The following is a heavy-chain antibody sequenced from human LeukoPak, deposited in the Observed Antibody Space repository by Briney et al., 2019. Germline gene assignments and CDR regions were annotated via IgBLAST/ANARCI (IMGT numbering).Heavy chain of an antibody. V-gene: IGHV3-9*01. D-gene: IGHD3-9*01. Sequence: GGSLRLSCAASGFTFDDYDMHWVRQAPGKGLEWVSGISWNSGSIGYADSVKGRFTISRDNAKNSLYLQMNSLRAEDTALYYCAKDLYYDILTGYFDYWGQGTLVTVSS. CDR1: GFTFDDYD. CDR3: AKDLYYDILTGYFDY. J-gene: IGHJ4*02. CDR2: ISWNSGSI.